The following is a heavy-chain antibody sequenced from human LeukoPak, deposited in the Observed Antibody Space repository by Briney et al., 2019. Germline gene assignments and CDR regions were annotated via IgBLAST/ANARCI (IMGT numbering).Heavy chain of an antibody. CDR3: SRGPRFDP. J-gene: IGHJ5*02. V-gene: IGHV1-8*01. Sequence: ASVKVSCKTSGCSFNIYEINWVRQATGQGLEWMGWVNPNSGDTDYAQKFQGRLTMTRNTSISTAYMELSGLRLEDTAVYYCSRGPRFDPWGQGTQVTVSS. CDR1: GCSFNIYE. CDR2: VNPNSGDT.